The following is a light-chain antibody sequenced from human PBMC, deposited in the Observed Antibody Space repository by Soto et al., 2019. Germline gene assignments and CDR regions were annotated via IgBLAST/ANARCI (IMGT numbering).Light chain of an antibody. J-gene: IGKJ1*01. CDR3: QQYGSSSWT. Sequence: EIVMTQSPATLSVSPWERATLSCRASQSVSTNLAWYQQEPGQAPRLLIYAASTRATGIPTRFSGSGSGTEFTLTISRLEPEDFAVYYCQQYGSSSWTFGQGTKVDIK. CDR2: AAS. CDR1: QSVSTN. V-gene: IGKV3-15*01.